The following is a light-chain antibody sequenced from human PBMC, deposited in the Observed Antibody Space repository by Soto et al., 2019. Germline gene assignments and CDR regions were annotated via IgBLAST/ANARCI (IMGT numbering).Light chain of an antibody. Sequence: EIGLTQSPATLSLSPGDRATVSCRASQSVSRYLAWYQQKPGQAPRLLIHDTSTRATGVPGTFSGSGSGTEFTLTISSLEPEDSAMYYCQQRFSWPPTFGGGTHVEIK. V-gene: IGKV3-11*01. J-gene: IGKJ4*01. CDR1: QSVSRY. CDR2: DTS. CDR3: QQRFSWPPT.